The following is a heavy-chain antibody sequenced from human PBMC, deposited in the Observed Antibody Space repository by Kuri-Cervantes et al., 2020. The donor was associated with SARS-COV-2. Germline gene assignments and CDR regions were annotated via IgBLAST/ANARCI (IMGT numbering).Heavy chain of an antibody. CDR3: ARDSGTFEPYFDS. CDR2: ISYDGTNN. J-gene: IGHJ4*02. CDR1: GFTFSSYA. Sequence: GGSLRLSCAASGFTFSSYAMHWVRQAPGKGLEWVAVISYDGTNNYYADSVKGRFTISRDSSKNTLFLEMNSPRNEDTAIYYCARDSGTFEPYFDSWGQGTLVTVSS. D-gene: IGHD1-26*01. V-gene: IGHV3-30*04.